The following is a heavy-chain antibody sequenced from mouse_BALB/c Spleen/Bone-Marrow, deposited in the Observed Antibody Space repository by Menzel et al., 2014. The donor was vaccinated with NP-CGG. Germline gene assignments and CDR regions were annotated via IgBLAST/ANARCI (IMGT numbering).Heavy chain of an antibody. Sequence: DVQLVESGAELVKPGASVKLSCTASGFNIKDTYMHWVKQRPEQGLEWIGRIDPANGNTKYDPKFQGKATIIADTSSNTAYLQLSSLTSEDTAVYYCARDGNFFFAYWGQGTLVTVSA. CDR2: IDPANGNT. V-gene: IGHV14-3*02. J-gene: IGHJ3*01. CDR1: GFNIKDTY. D-gene: IGHD2-1*01. CDR3: ARDGNFFFAY.